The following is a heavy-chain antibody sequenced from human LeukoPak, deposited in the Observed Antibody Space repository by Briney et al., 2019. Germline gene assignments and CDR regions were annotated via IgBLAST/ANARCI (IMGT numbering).Heavy chain of an antibody. J-gene: IGHJ5*02. CDR2: IYTSGST. D-gene: IGHD1-1*01. CDR1: GGSISSYY. V-gene: IGHV4-4*07. CDR3: ARTILEPNWFDP. Sequence: SETLSLTCTVSGGSISSYYWSWIRQPAGKGLEWIGRIYTSGSTNYNPSLKSRVTMSVDTSKNQFSLKLSPVTAADTAVYYCARTILEPNWFDPWGQGTLVTVSS.